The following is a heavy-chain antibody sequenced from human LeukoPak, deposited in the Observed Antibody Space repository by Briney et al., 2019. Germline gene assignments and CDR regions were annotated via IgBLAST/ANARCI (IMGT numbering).Heavy chain of an antibody. J-gene: IGHJ3*02. CDR1: GFTFSSYA. CDR3: ARSGYSSGWYESDAFDI. D-gene: IGHD6-19*01. V-gene: IGHV3-23*01. CDR2: ISGSDGST. Sequence: GGSQRLSCAASGFTFSSYAMSWVRQAPGKGLEWVSTISGSDGSTYYADSVKGRFTISRDNSKNTLYLQMNGLRAEDTAVYYCARSGYSSGWYESDAFDIWGLGTMVTVSS.